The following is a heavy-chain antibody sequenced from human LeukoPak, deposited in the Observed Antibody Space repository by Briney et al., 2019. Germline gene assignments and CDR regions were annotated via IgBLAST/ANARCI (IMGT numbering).Heavy chain of an antibody. CDR2: INSDGSST. Sequence: GGSLRLSCAASGFTFSSYWMHWVRHAPGKGLVWVSRINSDGSSTSYADSVKGRFTISRDNSKNTLDLQMNSLSAEDTAVYYCAKDLSWFGGSLATFGYWGQGTLATVSS. J-gene: IGHJ4*02. D-gene: IGHD3-10*01. CDR1: GFTFSSYW. CDR3: AKDLSWFGGSLATFGY. V-gene: IGHV3-74*01.